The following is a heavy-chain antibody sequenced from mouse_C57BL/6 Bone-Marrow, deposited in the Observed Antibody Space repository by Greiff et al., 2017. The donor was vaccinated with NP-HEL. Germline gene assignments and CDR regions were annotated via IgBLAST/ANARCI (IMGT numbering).Heavy chain of an antibody. CDR3: TREQGAWFAY. J-gene: IGHJ3*01. CDR2: ISSGGDYI. V-gene: IGHV5-9-1*02. D-gene: IGHD3-3*01. CDR1: GFTFSSYA. Sequence: EVKLQESGEGLVKPGGSLKLSCAASGFTFSSYAMSWVRQTPEKRLEWVAYISSGGDYIYYADTVKGRFTISRDNARNTLYLQMSSLKSEDTAMYYCTREQGAWFAYWGQGTLVTVSA.